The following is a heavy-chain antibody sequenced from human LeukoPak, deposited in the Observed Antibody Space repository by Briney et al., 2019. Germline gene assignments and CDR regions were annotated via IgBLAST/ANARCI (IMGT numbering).Heavy chain of an antibody. Sequence: GGSLRLSCTGSGFTFRDYAVSWFRQAPGKGLEWVSFIRSVTYGGTTEYAGSVRGRFSISRDDSRNIAYLQMNSLRTEDTAVYYCTKGPYDFDYWGRGTLVTVSS. J-gene: IGHJ4*02. CDR2: IRSVTYGGTT. CDR3: TKGPYDFDY. D-gene: IGHD3-16*01. V-gene: IGHV3-49*03. CDR1: GFTFRDYA.